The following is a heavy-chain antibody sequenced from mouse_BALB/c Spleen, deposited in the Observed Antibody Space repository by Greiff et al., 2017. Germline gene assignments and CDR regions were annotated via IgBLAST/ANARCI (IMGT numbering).Heavy chain of an antibody. J-gene: IGHJ2*01. CDR1: GYTFTSYW. CDR2: INPSHGRT. V-gene: IGHV1S81*02. CDR3: ARGVY. Sequence: VQLQQSGAELVKPGASVKLSCKASGYTFTSYWMHWVKQRPGQGLEWIGEINPSHGRTNYNEKFKSKATLTVDKSSSTAYMQLSSLTSEDSAVYYCARGVYWGQGTTLTVSS.